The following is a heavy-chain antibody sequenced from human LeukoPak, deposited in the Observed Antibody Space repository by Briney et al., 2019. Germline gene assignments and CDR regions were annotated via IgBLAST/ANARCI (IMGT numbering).Heavy chain of an antibody. J-gene: IGHJ4*02. D-gene: IGHD5-18*01. CDR2: MNPNSGNT. Sequence: ASVKVSCKASGYTFTSYDINWVRQATGQGLEWMGWMNPNSGNTGYAQKFQGRVTITRNTSISTAYMELSSLRSEDTAVYYCARGGFVGDTAMVTPYRFDYWGQGTLVTVSS. CDR3: ARGGFVGDTAMVTPYRFDY. CDR1: GYTFTSYD. V-gene: IGHV1-8*03.